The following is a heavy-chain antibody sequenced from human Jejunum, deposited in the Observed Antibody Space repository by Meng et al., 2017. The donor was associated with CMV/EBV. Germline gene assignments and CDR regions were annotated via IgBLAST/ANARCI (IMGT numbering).Heavy chain of an antibody. J-gene: IGHJ3*02. CDR1: YTFTGYY. D-gene: IGHD2-15*01. CDR2: INPNSGGT. V-gene: IGHV1-2*02. CDR3: ARSGRDIVGYDAFDI. Sequence: YTFTGYYMHWVRQAPGQGLEWMGWINPNSGGTNYAQKFQGRVTMTRDTSISTAYMELSRLRSDDTAVYYCARSGRDIVGYDAFDIWGQGTRVTVSS.